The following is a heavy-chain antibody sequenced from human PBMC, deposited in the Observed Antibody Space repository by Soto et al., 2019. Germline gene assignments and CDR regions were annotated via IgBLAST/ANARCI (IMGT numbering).Heavy chain of an antibody. Sequence: ASVKVSCKASGYTFTSCCMHWVRQAPGQGLEWMGIINPSGGSTSYAQKFQGRVTMTRDTSTSTVYMEPSSLRSEDTAVYYCARDTDFWSGYPGRCGMDVWGQGTTVTVSS. CDR2: INPSGGST. D-gene: IGHD3-3*01. V-gene: IGHV1-46*01. J-gene: IGHJ6*02. CDR3: ARDTDFWSGYPGRCGMDV. CDR1: GYTFTSCC.